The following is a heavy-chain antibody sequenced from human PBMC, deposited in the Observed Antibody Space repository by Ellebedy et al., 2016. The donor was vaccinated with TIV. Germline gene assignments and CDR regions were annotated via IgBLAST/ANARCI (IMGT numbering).Heavy chain of an antibody. Sequence: GESLKISXAASGFTFSPYSMNWVRQAPGKGLEWVSYISSTGITIYYADSVKGRFTISRDNAKNSLYLQMNSLRAEDTALYYCAREKPVAGRDYFHYYGMDVWGQGTTVTVSS. V-gene: IGHV3-48*01. CDR2: ISSTGITI. CDR3: AREKPVAGRDYFHYYGMDV. CDR1: GFTFSPYS. D-gene: IGHD6-13*01. J-gene: IGHJ6*02.